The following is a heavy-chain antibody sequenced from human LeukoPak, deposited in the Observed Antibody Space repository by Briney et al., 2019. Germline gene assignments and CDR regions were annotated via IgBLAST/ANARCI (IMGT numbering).Heavy chain of an antibody. CDR1: GFTFTSSA. CDR3: AVVKINEWELPLATFDP. Sequence: SVKVSCKASGFTFTSSAVQWVRQARGQRLEWIGWIVVGSGNTNYAQKFQERVTITRDMSTSTAYMELSSLRSEDTAVYYCAVVKINEWELPLATFDPWGQGTLVTVSS. J-gene: IGHJ5*02. V-gene: IGHV1-58*01. D-gene: IGHD1-26*01. CDR2: IVVGSGNT.